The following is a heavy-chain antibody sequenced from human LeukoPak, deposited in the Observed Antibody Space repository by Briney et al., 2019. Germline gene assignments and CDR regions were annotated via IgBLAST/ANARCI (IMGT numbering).Heavy chain of an antibody. CDR2: ISTSSSSI. Sequence: PGGSLRLSCAAAGFTFSRNSMNWVRQVPGRGREWVSYISTSSSSIDYADSVKGRFTISRDNAKNSLYLQMNSLRAEDTAVYYCANGAFDIWGQGTMVTVSS. CDR1: GFTFSRNS. J-gene: IGHJ3*02. V-gene: IGHV3-48*01. CDR3: ANGAFDI.